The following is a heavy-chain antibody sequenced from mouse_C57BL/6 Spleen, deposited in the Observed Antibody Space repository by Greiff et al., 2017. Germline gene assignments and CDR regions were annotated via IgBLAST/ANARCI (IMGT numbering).Heavy chain of an antibody. Sequence: VQLVESGPGLVQPSQSLSITCTVSGFSLTSYGVHWVRQSPGKGLEWLGVIWSGGSTDYNAAVISRLSISKDNSKSQVFFKMNSLQADDTAIYYCARIYDYDNWYFDVWGTGTTVTVSS. CDR2: IWSGGST. CDR1: GFSLTSYG. J-gene: IGHJ1*03. D-gene: IGHD2-4*01. V-gene: IGHV2-2*01. CDR3: ARIYDYDNWYFDV.